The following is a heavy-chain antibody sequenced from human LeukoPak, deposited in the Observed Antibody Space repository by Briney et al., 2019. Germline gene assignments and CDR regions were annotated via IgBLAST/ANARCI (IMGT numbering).Heavy chain of an antibody. Sequence: SVKVSCKASGYTFTNSAMNWVRQAPGQGLEWMGGIIPIFGTANYAQKFQGRVTITADESTSTAYMELSSLRSEDTAVYYCARGQYYYDSSGYYQTPFDYWGQGTLVTVSS. D-gene: IGHD3-22*01. V-gene: IGHV1-69*13. J-gene: IGHJ4*02. CDR3: ARGQYYYDSSGYYQTPFDY. CDR1: GYTFTNSA. CDR2: IIPIFGTA.